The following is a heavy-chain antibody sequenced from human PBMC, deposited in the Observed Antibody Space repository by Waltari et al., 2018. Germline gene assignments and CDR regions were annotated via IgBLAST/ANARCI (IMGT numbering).Heavy chain of an antibody. Sequence: QVQLQESGPGLVKPSETLSLTCTVSGGSISSYYWRWIRQPPGKGLEWIGYIYYSGSTNYNPSLKSRVTISVDTSKNQFSLKLSSVTAADTAVYYCARIHDYGDLVFDYWGQGTLVTVSS. D-gene: IGHD4-17*01. CDR3: ARIHDYGDLVFDY. J-gene: IGHJ4*02. CDR1: GGSISSYY. V-gene: IGHV4-59*01. CDR2: IYYSGST.